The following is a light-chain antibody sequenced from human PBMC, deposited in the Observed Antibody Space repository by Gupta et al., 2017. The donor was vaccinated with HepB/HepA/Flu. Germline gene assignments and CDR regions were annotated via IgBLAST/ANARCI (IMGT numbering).Light chain of an antibody. V-gene: IGKV2-30*02. CDR1: QSLVHSSGNTF. Sequence: DVVMTQSPLSLAVTLGQPASLSCRSSQSLVHSSGNTFLTWFQQRPGQSPRRLIYMLSNRESGVPDRFSGSGSGTDFTLKISRVEAEDVGVYYCVQGSYWPYTFGQGTKLEIE. CDR2: MLS. J-gene: IGKJ2*01. CDR3: VQGSYWPYT.